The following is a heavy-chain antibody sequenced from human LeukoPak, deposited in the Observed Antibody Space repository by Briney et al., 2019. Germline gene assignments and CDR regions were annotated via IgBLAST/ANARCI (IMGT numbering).Heavy chain of an antibody. J-gene: IGHJ6*02. CDR3: ARGRYGGYRYYYYGMDV. V-gene: IGHV4-34*01. CDR1: GGSFSGYY. D-gene: IGHD5-12*01. Sequence: SETLSLTCAVYGGSFSGYYWSWIRQPPGKGLEWIGEINHSGSTNYNPSLKSRVTISVDTSKNQFSPKLSSVTAADTAVYYCARGRYGGYRYYYYGMDVWGQGTTVTVSS. CDR2: INHSGST.